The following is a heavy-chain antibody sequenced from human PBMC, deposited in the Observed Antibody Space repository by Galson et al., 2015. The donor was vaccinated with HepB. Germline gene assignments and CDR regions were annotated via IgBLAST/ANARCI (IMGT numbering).Heavy chain of an antibody. J-gene: IGHJ1*01. V-gene: IGHV1-2*02. CDR1: GYTFTGYY. CDR3: ARDTHITGTTQTLDYFQH. D-gene: IGHD1-7*01. Sequence: ASGYTFTGYYMHWVRQAPGQGLEWMGWINPNSGGTNYAQKFQGRVTMTRDTSISTAYMELSRLRSDDTAVYYCARDTHITGTTQTLDYFQHWGQGTLVTVSS. CDR2: INPNSGGT.